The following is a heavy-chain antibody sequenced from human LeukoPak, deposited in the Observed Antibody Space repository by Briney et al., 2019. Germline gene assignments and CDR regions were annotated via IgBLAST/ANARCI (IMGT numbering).Heavy chain of an antibody. D-gene: IGHD2-2*01. CDR3: ARYCSGASCYLGLDY. J-gene: IGHJ4*02. CDR1: GFTFNNYF. CDR2: ISGSAGST. V-gene: IGHV3-23*01. Sequence: GGSLRLSCAASGFTFNNYFMTWVRQAPGKGLEWVSTISGSAGSTYYADFVKGLFTISRDNSRNTLYLQMDSLRADDTAVYYCARYCSGASCYLGLDYWGQGTLVTVSS.